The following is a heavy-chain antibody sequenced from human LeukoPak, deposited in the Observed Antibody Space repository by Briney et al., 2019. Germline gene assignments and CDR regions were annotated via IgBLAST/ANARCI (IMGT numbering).Heavy chain of an antibody. CDR2: IYSGGST. CDR1: GFTVSSNY. J-gene: IGHJ6*02. CDR3: ARDSPSATYLHYALDV. V-gene: IGHV3-53*01. D-gene: IGHD2-2*01. Sequence: PGGSLRLSCAASGFTVSSNYMSWVRQAPGKGLEWVSVIYSGGSTYYADSVKGRFTISRDNSKNTLYLQMNSLRAEDTAVFYCARDSPSATYLHYALDVWGQGTTVIVSS.